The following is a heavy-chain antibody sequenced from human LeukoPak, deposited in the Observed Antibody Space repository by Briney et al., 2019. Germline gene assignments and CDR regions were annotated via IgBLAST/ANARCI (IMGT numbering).Heavy chain of an antibody. CDR2: IKQDGSEE. CDR1: GFTFSSYW. CDR3: ARAPPYGDYDH. J-gene: IGHJ5*02. Sequence: PGGSLRLSCAASGFTFSSYWMSWVRQAPGKGLEWVANIKQDGSEEYYVDSVKGRFTISRDNAKNSLYLQMNSLRAEDTAVYYCARAPPYGDYDHWGQGTLVTVSS. V-gene: IGHV3-7*03. D-gene: IGHD4-17*01.